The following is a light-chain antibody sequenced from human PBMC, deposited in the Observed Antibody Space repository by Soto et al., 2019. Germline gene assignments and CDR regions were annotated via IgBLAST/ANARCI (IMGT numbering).Light chain of an antibody. J-gene: IGKJ2*03. Sequence: AIQMTQSPSSLSASVGDTVTFTCWASQAIRNDLGWFQQRPGKPPKLLIYGISILQTGVPSRFSGSGSGTDFTLTISGLQPEDFATYYCLHDALFPYSFGQGTRLEI. CDR1: QAIRND. CDR2: GIS. CDR3: LHDALFPYS. V-gene: IGKV1-6*01.